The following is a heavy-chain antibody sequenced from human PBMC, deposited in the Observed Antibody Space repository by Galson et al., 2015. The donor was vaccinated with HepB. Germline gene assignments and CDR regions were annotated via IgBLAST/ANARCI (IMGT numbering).Heavy chain of an antibody. D-gene: IGHD3-22*01. V-gene: IGHV3-23*01. CDR2: ITSSGGST. J-gene: IGHJ4*02. Sequence: SLRLSCAVSAFTFSSSAMSWVRQAPGEGLEWVSGITSSGGSTYYADSVKGRFTISRDNSKSTLYLQMNSLRGEDTALYYCAKNHYDTGDYPRFFDDWGQGTLVTVSA. CDR1: AFTFSSSA. CDR3: AKNHYDTGDYPRFFDD.